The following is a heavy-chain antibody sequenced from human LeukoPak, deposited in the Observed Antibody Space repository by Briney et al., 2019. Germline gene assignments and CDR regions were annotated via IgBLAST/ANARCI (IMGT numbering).Heavy chain of an antibody. CDR3: ARDGDDSSGYFSPFGY. J-gene: IGHJ4*02. D-gene: IGHD3-22*01. V-gene: IGHV3-53*01. CDR1: GFTVSNNF. CDR2: IYRGGTT. Sequence: PGGSLRLSCAASGFTVSNNFMSWVRQAPGKGLEWVSGIYRGGTTYYADSVKGRFTISRDNSKNTLYLQMNSLRAEDTAVYYCARDGDDSSGYFSPFGYWGQGTLVTVSS.